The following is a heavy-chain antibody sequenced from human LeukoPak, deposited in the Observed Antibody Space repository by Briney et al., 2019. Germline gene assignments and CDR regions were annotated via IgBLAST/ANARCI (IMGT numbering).Heavy chain of an antibody. D-gene: IGHD2-8*01. CDR1: GCTFSTYL. CDR3: TGEGGFNGAFDI. Sequence: GGCLRLSCAASGCTFSTYLMHWVRQAPGKGLEWVAVIFPDGNTIHYADSVKGRLTISRDNSKTTLYLQMNSLRAEDTALYYCTGEGGFNGAFDIWGQGTMVTVSS. J-gene: IGHJ3*02. V-gene: IGHV3-30-3*01. CDR2: IFPDGNTI.